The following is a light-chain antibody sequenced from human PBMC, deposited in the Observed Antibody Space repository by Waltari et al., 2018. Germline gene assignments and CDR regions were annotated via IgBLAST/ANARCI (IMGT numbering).Light chain of an antibody. Sequence: EIVMTQSPATLSVSPGERATLSCRASQSVGFNLAWYQQKPGQAPRLLIYGASTRPTDIPAKFSGSGSVTEFTLTISSLQSEDFGLYYCQQYNNWPTWTFGQGTKVEI. V-gene: IGKV3-15*01. CDR2: GAS. CDR1: QSVGFN. J-gene: IGKJ1*01. CDR3: QQYNNWPTWT.